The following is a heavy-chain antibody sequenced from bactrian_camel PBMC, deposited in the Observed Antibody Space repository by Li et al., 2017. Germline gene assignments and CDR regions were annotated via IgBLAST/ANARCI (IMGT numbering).Heavy chain of an antibody. CDR2: MHPNGGTT. D-gene: IGHD5*01. CDR1: GYNVRRKN. J-gene: IGHJ4*01. V-gene: IGHV3S54*01. Sequence: HVQLVESGGGSVETGGSMKLACVGSGYNVRRKNMAWARQFPGGEREVVAAMHPNGGTTYYDPSVKGRFTIFFDDSQTTLHLQMNSLKPEDTAIYYCASTERYYGLDTVTDKVFDYWGQGTQVTVSS. CDR3: ASTERYYGLDTVTDKVFDY.